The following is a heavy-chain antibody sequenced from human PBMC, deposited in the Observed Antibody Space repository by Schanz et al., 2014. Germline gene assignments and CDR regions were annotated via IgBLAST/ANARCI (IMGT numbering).Heavy chain of an antibody. CDR1: GYTFSSYG. CDR2: ITAYNGNT. J-gene: IGHJ4*02. Sequence: QVQLVQSGAEVKKPGASVKVSCKASGYTFSSYGITWVRQAPGQGLEWMGWITAYNGNTNYAQKLQDRVTMTADTSTSTAYMDLRSLRSDDTAVYYCARDQSPYTNSSDVRYFDYWGQGSLVTVSS. D-gene: IGHD6-6*01. CDR3: ARDQSPYTNSSDVRYFDY. V-gene: IGHV1-18*01.